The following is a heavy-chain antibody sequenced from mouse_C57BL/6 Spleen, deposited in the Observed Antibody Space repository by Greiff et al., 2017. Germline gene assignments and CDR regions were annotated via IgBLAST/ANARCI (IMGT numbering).Heavy chain of an antibody. CDR2: IWRGGST. J-gene: IGHJ4*01. CDR1: GFSLTSYG. V-gene: IGHV2-5*01. CDR3: AKSYDGSSYKDAMDY. D-gene: IGHD1-1*01. Sequence: QVQLQQSGPGLVQPSQSLSITCTVSGFSLTSYGVHWVRQSPGKGLEWLGVIWRGGSTDYNAAFMSRLSITKDNSKSQVFFKMNSLRADDTAIYYCAKSYDGSSYKDAMDYWSQGTSVTVSS.